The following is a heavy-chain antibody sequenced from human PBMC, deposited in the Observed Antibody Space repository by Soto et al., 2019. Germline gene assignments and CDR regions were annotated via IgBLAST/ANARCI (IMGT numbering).Heavy chain of an antibody. CDR2: INYSGST. Sequence: SETLSLTCTVSGGSISSSSYYWGWIRQPPGKGLEWIGNINYSGSTNYNPSLKSRVTISVDTSKNQFSLKLSSVTAADTAVYYCARETRRTVRGVPFNWFDPWGQGTLVTVSS. D-gene: IGHD3-10*01. J-gene: IGHJ5*02. CDR3: ARETRRTVRGVPFNWFDP. V-gene: IGHV4-39*07. CDR1: GGSISSSSYY.